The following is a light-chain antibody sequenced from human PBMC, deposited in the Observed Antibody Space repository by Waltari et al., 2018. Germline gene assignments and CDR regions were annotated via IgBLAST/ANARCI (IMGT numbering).Light chain of an antibody. CDR2: KVS. V-gene: IGKV2-30*02. Sequence: DVVMTQSPLSLPVPLGQPASISCRSSQSLVHSDGNTYLNWFQQRPGQSPRRLIYKVSIRDSGVPDRCSGSGSGTDFTLKISRVEAEDVGVYYCMQGTHWPPWTFGQGTKVEIK. J-gene: IGKJ1*01. CDR1: QSLVHSDGNTY. CDR3: MQGTHWPPWT.